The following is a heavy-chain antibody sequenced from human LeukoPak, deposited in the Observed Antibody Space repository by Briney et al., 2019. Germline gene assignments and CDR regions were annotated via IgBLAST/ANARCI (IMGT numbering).Heavy chain of an antibody. J-gene: IGHJ6*02. CDR1: EFTFSDYW. CDR2: IKKDGSEE. V-gene: IGHV3-7*01. D-gene: IGHD1-20*01. CDR3: ATYDNWVAGDV. Sequence: GGSLRLSCAASEFTFSDYWMSRVRQAPGKGPEWVANIKKDGSEEHYVDSVKGRFTVSRDNAKNSLFLQMNSLRVEDTAVYYCATYDNWVAGDVWGPGTTVSVSS.